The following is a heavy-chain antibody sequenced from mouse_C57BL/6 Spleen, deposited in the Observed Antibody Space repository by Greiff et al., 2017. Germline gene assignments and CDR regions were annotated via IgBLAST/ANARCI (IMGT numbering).Heavy chain of an antibody. J-gene: IGHJ3*01. CDR3: AREGHYYGSSLAWFAY. D-gene: IGHD1-1*01. V-gene: IGHV1-55*01. CDR1: GYTFTSYW. CDR2: IYPGSGST. Sequence: VKLQQPGAELVKPGASVKMSCKASGYTFTSYWITWVKQRPGQGLEWIGDIYPGSGSTNYNEKFKSKATLTVDTSSSTAYMQLSSLTSEDSAVYYCAREGHYYGSSLAWFAYWGQGTLVTVSA.